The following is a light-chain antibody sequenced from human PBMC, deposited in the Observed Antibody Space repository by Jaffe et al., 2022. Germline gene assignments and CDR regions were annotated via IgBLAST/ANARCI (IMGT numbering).Light chain of an antibody. Sequence: ENVLTQSPATLSLSPGERATLSCRASQSVSSGCLAWYQQKPGQAPRLLIYYASTRATGIPDRFSGSGSGTDFTLTISRLEPEDFAVYYCQQYTSSPPNYTFGQGTKLEIK. J-gene: IGKJ2*01. CDR2: YAS. CDR3: QQYTSSPPNYT. CDR1: QSVSSGC. V-gene: IGKV3-20*01.